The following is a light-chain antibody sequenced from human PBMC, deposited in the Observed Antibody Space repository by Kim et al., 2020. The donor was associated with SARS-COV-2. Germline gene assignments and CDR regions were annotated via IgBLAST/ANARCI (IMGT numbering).Light chain of an antibody. J-gene: IGKJ2*01. CDR3: QQYGIAPPYT. CDR1: QRLCSHC. CDR2: SVA. Sequence: PGEKANLSCRTSQRLCSHCLAWYQQNPGQAPRLLIYSVANRATGIPDRFSGSGSGTDFTLTISRLEPEDFAVYYCQQYGIAPPYTFGQGTKLEI. V-gene: IGKV3-20*01.